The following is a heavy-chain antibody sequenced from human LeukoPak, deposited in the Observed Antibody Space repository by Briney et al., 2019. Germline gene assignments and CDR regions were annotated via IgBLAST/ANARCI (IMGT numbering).Heavy chain of an antibody. V-gene: IGHV1-18*01. CDR3: ARGEGVRRDFWTPLKRKYYYYYYMDV. CDR1: SYTFTSYG. J-gene: IGHJ6*03. Sequence: ASVKVSCKASSYTFTSYGISWVRQAPGQGLEWMGWISAYNGNTNYAQKFQGRVTITRNTSISTAYMELSSLRSEDTAVYYCARGEGVRRDFWTPLKRKYYYYYYMDVWGKGTTVTVSS. D-gene: IGHD3/OR15-3a*01. CDR2: ISAYNGNT.